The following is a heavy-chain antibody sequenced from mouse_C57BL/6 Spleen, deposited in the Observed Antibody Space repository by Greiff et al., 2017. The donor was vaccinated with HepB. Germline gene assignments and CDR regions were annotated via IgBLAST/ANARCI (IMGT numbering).Heavy chain of an antibody. CDR3: ARCRYVSSYDAMDD. D-gene: IGHD1-1*01. CDR2: FYPGSGGS. V-gene: IGHV1-54*01. CDR1: GYAFTNYL. J-gene: IGHJ4*01. Sequence: VKLQQSGAELVRPGTSVKVSCKASGYAFTNYLIEWVKQRPGQGLEWIGVFYPGSGGSNYNEKFKGKATLTADKSSSTTYMQLSSLTSEDSAVYFCARCRYVSSYDAMDDWGQGTSVTVSS.